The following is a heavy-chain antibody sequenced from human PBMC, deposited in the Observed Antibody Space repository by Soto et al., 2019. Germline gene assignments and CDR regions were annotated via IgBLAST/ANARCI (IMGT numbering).Heavy chain of an antibody. CDR2: ISAYNGNT. CDR3: AKEPKLRFLEWSQIFQH. Sequence: ASVKASCRGSGYTCPSCGISWVRQAPGQGLEWMGWISAYNGNTNYAQKLQGRVTMTTDTSTSTAYMELRSLRSDDTAVYYCAKEPKLRFLEWSQIFQHWGQGTLVTVSS. V-gene: IGHV1-18*01. CDR1: GYTCPSCG. J-gene: IGHJ1*01. D-gene: IGHD3-3*01.